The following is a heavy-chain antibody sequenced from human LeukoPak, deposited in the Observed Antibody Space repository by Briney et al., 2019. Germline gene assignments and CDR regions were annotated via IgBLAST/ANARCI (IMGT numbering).Heavy chain of an antibody. Sequence: WIRQPPGKGLEWIGSIYYSGSTYYNPSLKSRVTISVDTSKNQFSLKLNSVTAADTAVYYCARVSEAWWFDPWGQGTLVTVSS. V-gene: IGHV4-39*07. CDR2: IYYSGST. CDR3: ARVSEAWWFDP. J-gene: IGHJ5*02.